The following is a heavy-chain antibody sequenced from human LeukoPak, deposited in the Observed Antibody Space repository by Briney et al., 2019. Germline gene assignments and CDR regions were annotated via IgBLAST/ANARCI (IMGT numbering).Heavy chain of an antibody. Sequence: GGSLRLSCAASGFTVSSNYMSWVRQAPGKGLEWVSVIYSGGSTYYADSVKGRFTIFRDNSKNTLYLQMNSLRAEDTAVYYCARGGMTFYYYYGMDVWGQGTTVTVSS. CDR3: ARGGMTFYYYYGMDV. CDR1: GFTVSSNY. CDR2: IYSGGST. J-gene: IGHJ6*02. D-gene: IGHD2-21*02. V-gene: IGHV3-53*01.